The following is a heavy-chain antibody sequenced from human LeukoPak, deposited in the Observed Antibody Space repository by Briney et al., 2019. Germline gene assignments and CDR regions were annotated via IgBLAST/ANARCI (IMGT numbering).Heavy chain of an antibody. J-gene: IGHJ3*02. CDR2: ISSSSSTI. D-gene: IGHD1-26*01. CDR1: GFTFSRYS. CDR3: ARDQIVGPYVPGAFDI. V-gene: IGHV3-48*01. Sequence: PGGSLRLSCAASGFTFSRYSMNWVRQAPGKGLECVSYISSSSSTIFYADSVKGRFTISRDNAKNSLYLQMNSLRAEDTAVYYCARDQIVGPYVPGAFDIWGQGTMVTVSS.